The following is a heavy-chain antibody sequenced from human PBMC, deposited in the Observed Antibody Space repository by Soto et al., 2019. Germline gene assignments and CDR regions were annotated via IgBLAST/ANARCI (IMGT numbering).Heavy chain of an antibody. V-gene: IGHV3-72*01. CDR2: IRNKANSYTT. CDR1: GFTFSDHY. D-gene: IGHD3-3*01. Sequence: EVQLVESGGGLVQPGGSLRLSCAVSGFTFSDHYMDWVRQAPGKGLEWVGHIRNKANSYTTEYAASVRGRFTISRDDSNNSLYLHMNSLITEDTAVYYCATGSGADYPFDLSGQGTMVTVSS. CDR3: ATGSGADYPFDL. J-gene: IGHJ3*01.